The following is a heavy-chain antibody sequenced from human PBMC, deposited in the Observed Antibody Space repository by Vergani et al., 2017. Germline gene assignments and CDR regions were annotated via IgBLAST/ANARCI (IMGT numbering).Heavy chain of an antibody. J-gene: IGHJ3*02. CDR3: VRVRHTSSLLGAFDI. V-gene: IGHV4-61*02. Sequence: QAQLQESGPRLVQPSQTLSLTCSFSGGSFDIHGQTWGWICQPAGEGLEWIGLIDVKGNSYFSPSLESPVTMSADASGGRFSLNLRAVTTSVTAVYYYVRVRHTSSLLGAFDIWGKGIEVTVSS. CDR2: IDVKGNS. D-gene: IGHD3-10*01. CDR1: GGSFDIHGQT.